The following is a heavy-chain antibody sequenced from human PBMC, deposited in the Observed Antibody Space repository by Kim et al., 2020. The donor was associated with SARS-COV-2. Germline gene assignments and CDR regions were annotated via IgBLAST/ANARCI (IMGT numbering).Heavy chain of an antibody. CDR1: GGSISSSNW. V-gene: IGHV4-4*02. Sequence: SETLSLTCAVSGGSISSSNWWSWVRQPPGKGLEWIGEIYHSGSTNYNPSLKSRVTISVDKSKNQFSLKLSSVTAADTAVYYCARDRMSSSSWYRGEIDYWGQGTLVTVSS. CDR3: ARDRMSSSSWYRGEIDY. CDR2: IYHSGST. J-gene: IGHJ4*02. D-gene: IGHD6-13*01.